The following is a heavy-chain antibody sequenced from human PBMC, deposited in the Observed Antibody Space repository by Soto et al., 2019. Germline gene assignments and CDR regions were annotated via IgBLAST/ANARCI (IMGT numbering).Heavy chain of an antibody. Sequence: LRLSCAASGFSFSDYFMSWIRQAPGKGLEWVSYIGPYSNSIYYADSVKGRFTISRDDAKKSLYLHMNRLRVEDTALYYCARDDYAYGVYWGQGSLVTVSS. CDR2: IGPYSNSI. CDR1: GFSFSDYF. J-gene: IGHJ4*02. CDR3: ARDDYAYGVY. V-gene: IGHV3-11*01. D-gene: IGHD3-16*01.